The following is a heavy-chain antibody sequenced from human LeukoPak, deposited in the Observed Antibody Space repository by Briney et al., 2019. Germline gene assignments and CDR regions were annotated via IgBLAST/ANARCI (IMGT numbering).Heavy chain of an antibody. Sequence: SETLSLTCTVSGGSISSYYWTWIRQPAGKGLEWIGRIYTSGSTNYNPSLKSRVTMSLDTSKNQFSLKLSSVTAADTAVYYCARLSQLNSPTDSWGQGTLVTVSS. CDR1: GGSISSYY. CDR3: ARLSQLNSPTDS. V-gene: IGHV4-4*07. CDR2: IYTSGST. D-gene: IGHD2-21*01. J-gene: IGHJ4*02.